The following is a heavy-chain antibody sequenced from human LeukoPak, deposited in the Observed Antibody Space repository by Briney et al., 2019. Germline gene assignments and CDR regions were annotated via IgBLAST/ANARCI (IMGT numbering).Heavy chain of an antibody. V-gene: IGHV3-33*01. CDR1: GFNFGTFA. D-gene: IGHD3-10*01. CDR2: IWYDGSNK. Sequence: PGRSLRLSCEASGFNFGTFAMHWVRQAPGEGLEWLAIIWYDGSNKHYSDSAKGRFTISRDNSKSSLYLQMNSLRAEDTAVYYCRGTYYYGSGIVGDYFDYWGQGTLVTVSS. CDR3: RGTYYYGSGIVGDYFDY. J-gene: IGHJ4*02.